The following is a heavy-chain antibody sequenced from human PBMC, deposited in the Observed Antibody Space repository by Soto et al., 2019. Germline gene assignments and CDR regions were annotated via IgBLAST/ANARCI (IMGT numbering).Heavy chain of an antibody. J-gene: IGHJ4*02. V-gene: IGHV1-2*02. CDR2: VNPGNGTT. Sequence: ASVKVSCKASGYTFTAYYMHWVRQAPGQGLEWMGWVNPGNGTTSFAQKFQGRVTMTRDTSISTAYMELSGLGSDDTAMYYCARDTYANFDYWGQGTLVTVSS. CDR1: GYTFTAYY. CDR3: ARDTYANFDY. D-gene: IGHD2-8*01.